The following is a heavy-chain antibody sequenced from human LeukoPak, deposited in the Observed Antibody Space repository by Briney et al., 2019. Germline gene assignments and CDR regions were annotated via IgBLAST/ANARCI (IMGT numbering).Heavy chain of an antibody. J-gene: IGHJ4*02. CDR3: AKTLASDGCY. V-gene: IGHV3-7*01. CDR2: IKEDGSEK. Sequence: HPGGSLRLSCAASGFTFSSYWLSWVRQAPGKGLEWVANIKEDGSEKNYVDSVKGRFTISRDNAKNSLYLQMNSLRAEDTAVYYCAKTLASDGCYWGQGTLVTVSS. CDR1: GFTFSSYW. D-gene: IGHD2-2*01.